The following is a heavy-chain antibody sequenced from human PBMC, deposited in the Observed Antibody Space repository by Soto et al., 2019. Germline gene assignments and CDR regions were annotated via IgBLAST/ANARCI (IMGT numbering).Heavy chain of an antibody. D-gene: IGHD6-6*01. CDR2: IWYDGSNK. CDR1: GFTFSSYG. J-gene: IGHJ6*02. Sequence: GGYLRLSCAASGFTFSSYGMHWVRQAPGKGLEWVAVIWYDGSNKYYADSLKGRFTISRDNSKNTLYLQMNSLRAEDTAVYYCASLSIAARSRVYYGMDVWGQGTTVTVSS. V-gene: IGHV3-33*01. CDR3: ASLSIAARSRVYYGMDV.